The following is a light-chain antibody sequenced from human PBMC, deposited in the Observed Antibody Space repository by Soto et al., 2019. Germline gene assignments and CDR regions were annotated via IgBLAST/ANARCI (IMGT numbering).Light chain of an antibody. CDR1: QDISNY. J-gene: IGKJ5*01. CDR3: QQYENIPT. CDR2: EAY. Sequence: DIQMTQSPSSLSASVGDRVTITCQARQDISNYLNGYQQKPGKAPKLLIYEAYNLETGVPSRFSGSGSGTDFTFTISRMKPEDIATDDCQQYENIPTFGQGTRLEIK. V-gene: IGKV1-33*01.